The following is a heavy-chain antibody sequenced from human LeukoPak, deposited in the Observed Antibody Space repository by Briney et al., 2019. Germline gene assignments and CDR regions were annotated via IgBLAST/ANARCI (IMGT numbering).Heavy chain of an antibody. CDR1: GYIFTDYY. CDR3: AGDYYDSSGYYYVR. Sequence: RASVKVSCKTSGYIFTDYYIHWVRQAPGQGLEWMGWINPNSGGTNYAQKFQGRVTMTRDTSISTAYMELSRLRSDDTAVYYCAGDYYDSSGYYYVRWGQGTLVTVSS. D-gene: IGHD3-22*01. V-gene: IGHV1-2*02. J-gene: IGHJ4*02. CDR2: INPNSGGT.